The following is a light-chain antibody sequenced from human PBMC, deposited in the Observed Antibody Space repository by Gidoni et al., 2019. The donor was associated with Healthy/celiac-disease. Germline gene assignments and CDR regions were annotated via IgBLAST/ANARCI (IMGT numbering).Light chain of an antibody. J-gene: IGKJ4*01. CDR1: QSVSSN. V-gene: IGKV3-15*01. Sequence: ELVMTQSPATLSVSPGETSTLSCRASQSVSSNLAWYQQKPGQAPRLLIYGASTRATGIPARFSGSGSGTEFTLTNSSLQSEDFAVYYCQQYNNWPPLTVGGGTKVEIK. CDR2: GAS. CDR3: QQYNNWPPLT.